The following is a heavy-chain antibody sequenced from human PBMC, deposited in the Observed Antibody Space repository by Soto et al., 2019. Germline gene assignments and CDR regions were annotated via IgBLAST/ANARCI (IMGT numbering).Heavy chain of an antibody. V-gene: IGHV4-30-2*01. Sequence: SETLSLTCAVSGGSISSGGYSWSWIRQPPGKGLEWIGYIYHSGSTYYNPSLKSRVTISVDRSKNQFSLKLSSVTAADTAVYYCARVKWFGDRQIDYWGQGTLVTVSS. CDR3: ARVKWFGDRQIDY. CDR1: GGSISSGGYS. J-gene: IGHJ4*02. CDR2: IYHSGST. D-gene: IGHD3-10*01.